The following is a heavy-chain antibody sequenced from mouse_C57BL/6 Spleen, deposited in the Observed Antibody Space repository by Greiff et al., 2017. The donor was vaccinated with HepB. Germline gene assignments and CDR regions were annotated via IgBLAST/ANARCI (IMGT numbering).Heavy chain of an antibody. CDR1: GFTFSSYG. V-gene: IGHV5-6*01. J-gene: IGHJ1*03. CDR2: ISSGGSYT. CDR3: ARQGGPSDWYFDV. Sequence: EVQRVESGGDLVKPGGSLKLSCAASGFTFSSYGMSWVRQTPDKRLEWVATISSGGSYTYYPDSVKGRFTISRDNAKNTLYLQMSSLKSEDTAMYYSARQGGPSDWYFDVWGTGTTVTVSS.